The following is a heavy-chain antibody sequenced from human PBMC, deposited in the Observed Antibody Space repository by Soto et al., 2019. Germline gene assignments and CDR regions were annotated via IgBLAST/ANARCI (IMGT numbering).Heavy chain of an antibody. CDR1: GYTFTSYG. J-gene: IGHJ4*02. CDR2: ISAHNGNT. Sequence: QVHRVQSGAEVKKPGASVKVSCKASGYTFTSYGITWVRQAPGQGLEWMGWISAHNGNTDYAQKLQGRVIVTRDTSTSTAYMELRSLISDDTAVYYCARGRYGDYWGQGALVNVSP. CDR3: ARGRYGDY. D-gene: IGHD1-1*01. V-gene: IGHV1-18*01.